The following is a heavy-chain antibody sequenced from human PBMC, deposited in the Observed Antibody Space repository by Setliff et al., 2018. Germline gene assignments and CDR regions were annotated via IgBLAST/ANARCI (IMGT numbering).Heavy chain of an antibody. CDR3: ARAPGGDRNGWLDS. CDR2: IYYTTNG. D-gene: IGHD6-19*01. J-gene: IGHJ4*02. Sequence: SETLSLTCTVSGDSTSSGDDFWSWIRQPPGKGLEWLGSIYYTTNGHYNPSLKSRVTMSVDTSKNHFSLELTSVTAADTAVYYCARAPGGDRNGWLDSWGQGTLVTVSS. CDR1: GDSTSSGDDF. V-gene: IGHV4-30-4*08.